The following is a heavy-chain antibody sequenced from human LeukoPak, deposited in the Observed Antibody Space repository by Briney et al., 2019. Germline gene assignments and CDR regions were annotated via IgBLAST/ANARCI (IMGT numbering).Heavy chain of an antibody. J-gene: IGHJ4*02. Sequence: ASVKVSCKASGYTFTSYDISWVRQATGQGLEWMGWMNPNSGNTGYAQKFQGRVTMTRNTSISTAYMELSSLRSEDTAVYYCARAQYEDIVATTTTPDYWGQGTLVTVSS. D-gene: IGHD5-12*01. CDR2: MNPNSGNT. CDR1: GYTFTSYD. V-gene: IGHV1-8*01. CDR3: ARAQYEDIVATTTTPDY.